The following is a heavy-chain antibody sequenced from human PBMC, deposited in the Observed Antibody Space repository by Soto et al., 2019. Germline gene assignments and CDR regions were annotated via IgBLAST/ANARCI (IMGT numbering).Heavy chain of an antibody. D-gene: IGHD3-22*01. CDR2: ISSSSSYI. J-gene: IGHJ6*02. V-gene: IGHV3-21*01. CDR3: ARDLTRYYDSSGFTYYYYYGMDV. Sequence: EVQLVESGGGLVKPGGSLRLSCAASGFTFSSYSMNWVRQAPGKGLEWVSSISSSSSYIYYADSVKGRFTISRDNAKNSLYLQMNSLRDEDTAVYYCARDLTRYYDSSGFTYYYYYGMDVWGQGTTVTVSS. CDR1: GFTFSSYS.